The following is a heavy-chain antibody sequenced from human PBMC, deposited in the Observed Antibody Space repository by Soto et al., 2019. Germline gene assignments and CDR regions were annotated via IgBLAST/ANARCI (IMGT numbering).Heavy chain of an antibody. CDR1: GGTFSSYT. CDR2: IIPILGIA. D-gene: IGHD3-10*01. J-gene: IGHJ6*02. Sequence: QVQLVHSGAEVKKPGSSVKVSCKASGGTFSSYTISWVRQAPGQGLEWMRRIIPILGIANYAQKFQGRVTITADKSTSTAYMELSSLRSEDTAVYYCALSMVRGVMGYYYGMDVWGQGTTVTVSS. V-gene: IGHV1-69*02. CDR3: ALSMVRGVMGYYYGMDV.